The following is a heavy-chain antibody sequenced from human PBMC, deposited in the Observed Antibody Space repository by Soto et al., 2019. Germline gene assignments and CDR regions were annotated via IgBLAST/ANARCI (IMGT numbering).Heavy chain of an antibody. J-gene: IGHJ5*01. V-gene: IGHV3-23*01. Sequence: EVHLLESGGALVQPGGSLTLSCAASGFSFSDYAMSWVRQAPGKGLEWVSSISRTGDSAYYAVSVKGRFAISRDRSKNRLSLQRNSLRGEDTAVYYCAKGPDGSGYYHNWFDSWGQGTLITVSS. CDR3: AKGPDGSGYYHNWFDS. CDR1: GFSFSDYA. CDR2: ISRTGDSA. D-gene: IGHD3-22*01.